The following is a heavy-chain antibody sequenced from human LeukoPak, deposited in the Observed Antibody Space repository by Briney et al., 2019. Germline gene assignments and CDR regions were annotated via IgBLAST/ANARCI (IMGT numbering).Heavy chain of an antibody. CDR2: ISDSGGGT. CDR1: GFTFSGYA. V-gene: IGHV3-23*01. CDR3: AKKPSSGYYYIDY. D-gene: IGHD3-22*01. J-gene: IGHJ4*02. Sequence: PGGSLRLSCAASGFTFSGYAMSWVRQAPGKGLEWVSTISDSGGGTYYADSVKGRFTISRDNSKNTLYRQMNSLRAEDTAVYCCAKKPSSGYYYIDYWSQGTLVTVSS.